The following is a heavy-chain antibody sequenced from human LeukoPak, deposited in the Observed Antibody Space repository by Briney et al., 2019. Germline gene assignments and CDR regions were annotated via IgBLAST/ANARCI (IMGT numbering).Heavy chain of an antibody. D-gene: IGHD5-18*01. CDR2: ISGSGGST. V-gene: IGHV3-23*01. CDR3: AKGAASRGYTYVAN. CDR1: AFTFSSYA. J-gene: IGHJ4*02. Sequence: RGGSLRLSCAASAFTFSSYAMIWVRQAPGKGLEWVSGISGSGGSTYYSDSAKGRFTISRDNSNNTLYLQMNSLRAEDTAVYYCAKGAASRGYTYVANWGQGTLVTVSS.